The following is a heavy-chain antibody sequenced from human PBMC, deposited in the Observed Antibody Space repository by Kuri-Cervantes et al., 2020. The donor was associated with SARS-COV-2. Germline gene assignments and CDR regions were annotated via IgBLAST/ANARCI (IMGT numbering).Heavy chain of an antibody. J-gene: IGHJ4*02. CDR3: AKEYYYDSSGSLGY. CDR1: GFTSSSYG. CDR2: ISYDGSNK. D-gene: IGHD3-22*01. V-gene: IGHV3-30*18. Sequence: GGSLRLSCAASGFTSSSYGMHWVRQAPGKGLEWVAVISYDGSNKYYADSVKGRFTISRDNSKNTLYLQMNSLRAEDTAVYYCAKEYYYDSSGSLGYWGQGTLVTVSS.